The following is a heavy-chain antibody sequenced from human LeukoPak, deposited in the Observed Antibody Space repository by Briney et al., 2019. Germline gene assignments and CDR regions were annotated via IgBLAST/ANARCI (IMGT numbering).Heavy chain of an antibody. CDR1: GFTFSSYA. J-gene: IGHJ6*04. Sequence: GGSLRLSCAASGFTFSSYAMRWVRQAPGKGLEWVAVISYDGSNKYYADSVKGRFTISRDNSKNTLYLQMNSLGAEDTAVYYCAREPAPIVVVPAASRYYYYYGMDVWGEGTTVTVSS. CDR2: ISYDGSNK. V-gene: IGHV3-30*04. D-gene: IGHD2-2*01. CDR3: AREPAPIVVVPAASRYYYYYGMDV.